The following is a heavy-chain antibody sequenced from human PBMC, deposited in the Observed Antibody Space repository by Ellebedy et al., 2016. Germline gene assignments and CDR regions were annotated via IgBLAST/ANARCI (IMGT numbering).Heavy chain of an antibody. J-gene: IGHJ4*02. V-gene: IGHV3-23*01. CDR1: GFTFSNFF. CDR3: RQGHYFGY. Sequence: GGSLRLSXATSGFTFSNFFMTWVRQTPGKGLEWVSTISGDGASTHFADSVKGRFTISRDNSKNTLYLQMDSLRADDTAVYYCRQGHYFGYWGQGTLVTVST. CDR2: ISGDGAST.